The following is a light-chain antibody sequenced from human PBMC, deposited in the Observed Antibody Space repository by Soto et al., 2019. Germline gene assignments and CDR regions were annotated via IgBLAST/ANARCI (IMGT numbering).Light chain of an antibody. CDR2: DNN. J-gene: IGLJ1*01. V-gene: IGLV1-40*01. CDR3: QSYDSSLSGYV. Sequence: QAVLTQPPSVSGAPGQRVTISCTGSSSNIGASYDVHWYQQFPGTAPKLLIYDNNNRPSRVPDRFSGSKSGTSASLAITGLQAEDEADYYCQSYDSSLSGYVVGTGTKLTVL. CDR1: SSNIGASYD.